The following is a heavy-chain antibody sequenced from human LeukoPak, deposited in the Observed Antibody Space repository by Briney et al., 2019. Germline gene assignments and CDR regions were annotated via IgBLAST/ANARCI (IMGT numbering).Heavy chain of an antibody. Sequence: PSETLSLTCSVYGGSSRGYYWSWIRQPPGKGLGWIGEINHSGSTNYNPSLKGRVTISVDTSKNQFSLKLSSVTAADTAVYYCARTRVDKGAFDIWGQGTMVTVSS. CDR1: GGSSRGYY. J-gene: IGHJ3*02. V-gene: IGHV4-34*01. CDR2: INHSGST. CDR3: ARTRVDKGAFDI.